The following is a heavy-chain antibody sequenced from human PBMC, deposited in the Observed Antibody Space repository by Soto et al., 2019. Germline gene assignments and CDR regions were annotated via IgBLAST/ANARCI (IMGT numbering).Heavy chain of an antibody. Sequence: LETLSLTCTVSGGSISSYYWSWIRQPPGKGLEWIGYIYYSGSTNYNPSLKSRVTISVDTSKNQSSLKLSSVTAADTAVYYCARTLEYYYGSGSYYNGKWLDPWGQGTLVTVS. CDR1: GGSISSYY. CDR2: IYYSGST. D-gene: IGHD3-10*01. J-gene: IGHJ5*02. CDR3: ARTLEYYYGSGSYYNGKWLDP. V-gene: IGHV4-59*08.